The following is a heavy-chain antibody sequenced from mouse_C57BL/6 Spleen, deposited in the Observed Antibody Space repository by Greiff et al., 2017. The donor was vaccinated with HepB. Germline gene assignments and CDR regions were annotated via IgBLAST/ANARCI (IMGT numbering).Heavy chain of an antibody. J-gene: IGHJ4*01. D-gene: IGHD1-1*01. CDR1: GYTFTSHG. V-gene: IGHV1-81*01. CDR2: IYPRSGNT. CDR3: AKVWITTKAMDY. Sequence: VQLQQSGAELARPGASVKLSCKASGYTFTSHGISWVKQSTGQGLEWSGEIYPRSGNTYYNEKFKGKATLTADKSSSTAYMELRSLTSEDSAVYFCAKVWITTKAMDYWGQGTSVTVSS.